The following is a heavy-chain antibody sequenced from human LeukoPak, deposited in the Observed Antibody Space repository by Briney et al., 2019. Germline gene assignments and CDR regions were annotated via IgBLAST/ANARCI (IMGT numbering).Heavy chain of an antibody. Sequence: GASVKVSCKVSGYTLTELSMHWVRQAPGKGLEWMGGFDPEDGETIYAQKFQGRVTMTEDTSTDTAYMELSSLRSEDTAVYYCATTPGYSSGWYWYFDLWGRGTLVTVSS. V-gene: IGHV1-24*01. D-gene: IGHD6-19*01. CDR3: ATTPGYSSGWYWYFDL. J-gene: IGHJ2*01. CDR1: GYTLTELS. CDR2: FDPEDGET.